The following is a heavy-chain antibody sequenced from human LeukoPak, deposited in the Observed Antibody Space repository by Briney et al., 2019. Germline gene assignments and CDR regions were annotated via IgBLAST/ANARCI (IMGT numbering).Heavy chain of an antibody. D-gene: IGHD3-22*01. Sequence: SQTLSLTCTVSGVSISSGDYYWSWLRQPPGKGLEWVGYMYYSGSAYYNPSLKSRATISLDTSKNQFSLKLSSVTAADTAVYFCARPYYYDSRIDPWGQGTLVTVSS. J-gene: IGHJ5*02. CDR2: MYYSGSA. V-gene: IGHV4-30-4*01. CDR3: ARPYYYDSRIDP. CDR1: GVSISSGDYY.